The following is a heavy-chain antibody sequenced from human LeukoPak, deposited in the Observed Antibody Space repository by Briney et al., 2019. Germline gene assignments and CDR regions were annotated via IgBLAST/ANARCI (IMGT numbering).Heavy chain of an antibody. CDR2: INSDGSST. J-gene: IGHJ4*02. D-gene: IGHD6-19*01. CDR1: GFTFSSYW. Sequence: GGSLRLSCAASGFTFSSYWMHWVRQAPGKGLVWVSRINSDGSSTSYADSVKGRFTISRDNAKNTLYLRMNSLRAEDAAVYYCAIVAVAGKPHNFDYWGQGTLVTVSS. CDR3: AIVAVAGKPHNFDY. V-gene: IGHV3-74*01.